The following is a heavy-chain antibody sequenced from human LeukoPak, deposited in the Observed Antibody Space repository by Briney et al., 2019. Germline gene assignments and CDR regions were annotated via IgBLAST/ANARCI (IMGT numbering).Heavy chain of an antibody. D-gene: IGHD6-13*01. J-gene: IGHJ4*02. CDR1: GFTFSIYE. V-gene: IGHV3-48*03. CDR2: ISTSGSTI. CDR3: ARVGYSGSWPYFDF. Sequence: GGSLRLSCAASGFTFSIYEMNWVRQAPGKGLEWVSYISTSGSTIYYADSVKGRFTISRDNAKNSLYLQMNSLRAEDTAIYYCARVGYSGSWPYFDFWGQGTLVTVSS.